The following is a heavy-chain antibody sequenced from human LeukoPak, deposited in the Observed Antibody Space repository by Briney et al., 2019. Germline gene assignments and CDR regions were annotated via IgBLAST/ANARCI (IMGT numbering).Heavy chain of an antibody. Sequence: LGGSLRLSCAASGLTFSDYYMSWIRQAPGKGLEWVSYISGSGSTIYYSDSVKGRFTLSRDNAKNSLYLQMNRLRVEDTAVYFCAREDYYYASGFWGQGTLVTVSS. CDR3: AREDYYYASGF. V-gene: IGHV3-11*04. D-gene: IGHD3-10*01. CDR1: GLTFSDYY. J-gene: IGHJ4*02. CDR2: ISGSGSTI.